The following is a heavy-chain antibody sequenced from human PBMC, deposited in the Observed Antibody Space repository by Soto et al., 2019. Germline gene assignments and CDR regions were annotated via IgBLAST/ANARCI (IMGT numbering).Heavy chain of an antibody. CDR3: TTGYSSGWYDYYYYGMDV. D-gene: IGHD6-19*01. CDR1: GFTFSNAW. Sequence: PGGSLRLSCAASGFTFSNAWMSWVRQAPGKGLEWVGRIKSKTDGGTTDYAAPVKGRFTISRDDSKNTLYLQMNSLKTEDTAVYYCTTGYSSGWYDYYYYGMDVWGQGTTVTVSS. V-gene: IGHV3-15*01. CDR2: IKSKTDGGTT. J-gene: IGHJ6*02.